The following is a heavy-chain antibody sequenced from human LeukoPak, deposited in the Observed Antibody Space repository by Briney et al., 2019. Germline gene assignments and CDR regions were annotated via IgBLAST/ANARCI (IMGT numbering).Heavy chain of an antibody. Sequence: ASVKVSCKASGYTFTGYYMHWMRQAPGQGLEWMGWINPNSGGTNYAQKFQGRVTMTRDTSISTAYMELSRLRSDDTAVYYCARATNRFLEWLLSDYWGQGTLVTVSS. J-gene: IGHJ4*02. V-gene: IGHV1-2*02. CDR2: INPNSGGT. CDR3: ARATNRFLEWLLSDY. D-gene: IGHD3-3*01. CDR1: GYTFTGYY.